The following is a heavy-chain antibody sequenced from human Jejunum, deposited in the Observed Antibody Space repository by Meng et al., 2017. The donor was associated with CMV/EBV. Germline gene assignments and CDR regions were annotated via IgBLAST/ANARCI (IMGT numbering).Heavy chain of an antibody. Sequence: QVPLQESGPGLAKPSHTLSLTCSVSCGFIGSGEYYWSWIPQPPGKGLEGIEYIHDTRSTYYNPSLKSRVDISLGTSRNHFSLTLSSVTAEDTAVYFCARGSIFVSFDSWGQGTLVTVSS. J-gene: IGHJ4*02. CDR2: IHDTRST. CDR1: CGFIGSGEYY. D-gene: IGHD3-3*01. CDR3: ARGSIFVSFDS. V-gene: IGHV4-30-4*08.